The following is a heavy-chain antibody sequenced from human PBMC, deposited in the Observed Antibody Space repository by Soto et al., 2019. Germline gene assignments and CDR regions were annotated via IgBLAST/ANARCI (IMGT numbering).Heavy chain of an antibody. V-gene: IGHV3-11*01. Sequence: PGGSLRLSCEASRFRFSDYYMSWVRQAPGEGLEWVSFISSSGTTIYYADSVKGRFTISRDNAKNSLFLQMNSLRVEDTAVYYCASSEGNYYYYGMDVWGQGTTVTVSS. CDR1: RFRFSDYY. CDR2: ISSSGTTI. J-gene: IGHJ6*02. CDR3: ASSEGNYYYYGMDV.